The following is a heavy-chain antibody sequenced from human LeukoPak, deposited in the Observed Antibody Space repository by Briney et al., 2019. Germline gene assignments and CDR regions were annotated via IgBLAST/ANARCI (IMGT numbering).Heavy chain of an antibody. V-gene: IGHV3-66*02. Sequence: GGSLRLSCAASGFTVSSNYMSWVRQAPGKGLEWVSVIYSGGSTYYADSVKGRFTISRDNSKNTLYLQMNSLRAEDTAAYYCARVGVQLWLAFDYWGQGTLVTVSS. D-gene: IGHD5-18*01. CDR2: IYSGGST. CDR1: GFTVSSNY. J-gene: IGHJ4*02. CDR3: ARVGVQLWLAFDY.